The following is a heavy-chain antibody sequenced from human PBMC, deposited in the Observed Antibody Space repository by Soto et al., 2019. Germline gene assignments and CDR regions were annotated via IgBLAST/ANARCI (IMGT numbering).Heavy chain of an antibody. CDR1: GFTFSSYA. CDR2: ISGSGGST. D-gene: IGHD3-9*01. Sequence: EVQLLESGGGLVQPGGSLRLSCAASGFTFSSYAMSWVRQAPGKGLEWVSAISGSGGSTYYADSVKGRFTISRDNSKNTLYLQMNSLRAEDRAVYYCAKNSYVILTGFDYWGQGTLVTVSS. V-gene: IGHV3-23*01. J-gene: IGHJ4*02. CDR3: AKNSYVILTGFDY.